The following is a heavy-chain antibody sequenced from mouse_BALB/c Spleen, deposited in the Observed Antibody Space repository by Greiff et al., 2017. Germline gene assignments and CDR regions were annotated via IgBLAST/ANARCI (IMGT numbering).Heavy chain of an antibody. D-gene: IGHD1-1*01. V-gene: IGHV5-4*02. CDR1: GFTFSDYY. Sequence: EVKVVESGGGLVKPGGSLKLSCAASGFTFSDYYMYWVRQTPEKRLEWVATISDGGSYTYYPDSVKGRCTISRDNAKNNLYLQMSSLKSEDTAMYYCARDTPITTGFDVWGAGTTVTVSS. CDR2: ISDGGSYT. CDR3: ARDTPITTGFDV. J-gene: IGHJ1*01.